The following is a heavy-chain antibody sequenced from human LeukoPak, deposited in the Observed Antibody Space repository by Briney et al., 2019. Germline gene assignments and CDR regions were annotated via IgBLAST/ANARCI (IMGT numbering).Heavy chain of an antibody. J-gene: IGHJ4*02. CDR2: ISGGGVST. V-gene: IGHV3-23*01. D-gene: IGHD6-6*01. CDR1: GFTFSSYA. Sequence: GGSLRLSCAASGFTFSSYAMSWVRQAPGKGLEWVSGISGGGVSTYYANSVKGRFTLSRDNSKNTLYLQMNSLRAEDTAVYYCAKDLSSSSWGQGTLVTVSS. CDR3: AKDLSSSS.